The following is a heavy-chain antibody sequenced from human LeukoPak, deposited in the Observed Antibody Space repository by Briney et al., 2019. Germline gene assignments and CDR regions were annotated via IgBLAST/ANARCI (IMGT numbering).Heavy chain of an antibody. D-gene: IGHD4-17*01. CDR2: IYSGGST. J-gene: IGHJ4*02. CDR3: LSDGVTTEFDY. V-gene: IGHV3-53*01. CDR1: GFTVSSNY. Sequence: GGSLRLSCAASGFTVSSNYMSWVRQAPGKGLEWVSVIYSGGSTYYADSVKGRFTISRDNSKNTLYLQMNSLRAEDTAVYYCLSDGVTTEFDYWGQGTLVTASS.